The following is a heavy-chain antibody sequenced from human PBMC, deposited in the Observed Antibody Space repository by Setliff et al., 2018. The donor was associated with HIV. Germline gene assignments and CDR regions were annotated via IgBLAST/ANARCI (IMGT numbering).Heavy chain of an antibody. J-gene: IGHJ4*02. CDR1: GLTFSSYW. CDR3: AKDRYYGDSEGAS. D-gene: IGHD4-17*01. V-gene: IGHV3-7*03. Sequence: PGESLKISCAASGLTFSSYWMGWVRQAPGKGLEWVANTNEDGSEQYYVDSVKGRFTISRDNAKNSLYLQMNTLKVEDTAVYYCAKDRYYGDSEGASWGQGTLVTVSS. CDR2: TNEDGSEQ.